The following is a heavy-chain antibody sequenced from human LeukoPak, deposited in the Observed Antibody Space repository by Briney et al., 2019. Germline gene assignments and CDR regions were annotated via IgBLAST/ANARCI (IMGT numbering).Heavy chain of an antibody. Sequence: PSETLSLTCTVSGGSISGYYWSWIRQPPGKGLEWIGYIYYSGSTNYNPSLKSRVTISVDTSKNQFSLKLSSVTAADTAVYYCARGRDGYNPACSDYWGQGTLVTVSS. CDR1: GGSISGYY. V-gene: IGHV4-59*01. D-gene: IGHD5-24*01. CDR2: IYYSGST. CDR3: ARGRDGYNPACSDY. J-gene: IGHJ4*02.